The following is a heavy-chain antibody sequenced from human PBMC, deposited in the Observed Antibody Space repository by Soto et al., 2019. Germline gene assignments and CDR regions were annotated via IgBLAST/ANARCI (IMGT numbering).Heavy chain of an antibody. CDR1: GFTFGSYE. Sequence: GGSLRLSCTGSGFTFGSYEMNWVRQAPGKGLEWVSYISSRGTTVYYADSLKGRLTISRDNTKNTLYLQMNTLRVEDTAVYYCAENRDYDYDAFDVWGQGTVVTVSS. CDR2: ISSRGTTV. CDR3: AENRDYDYDAFDV. V-gene: IGHV3-48*03. J-gene: IGHJ3*01. D-gene: IGHD3-16*01.